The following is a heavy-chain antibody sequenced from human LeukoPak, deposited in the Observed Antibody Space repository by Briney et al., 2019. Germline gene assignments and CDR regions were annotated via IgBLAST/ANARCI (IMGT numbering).Heavy chain of an antibody. D-gene: IGHD1-14*01. J-gene: IGHJ5*02. CDR2: IKEDGSEK. Sequence: GGSLRLSCAASGFTFSGYWMSWVRQAPGKGLEWVASIKEDGSEKYYVDSVKGRFTISKDNAKNSLYLQMNSLKAEDTAVYYCARVFGNWFDPWGQGTLVTVSS. CDR1: GFTFSGYW. V-gene: IGHV3-7*03. CDR3: ARVFGNWFDP.